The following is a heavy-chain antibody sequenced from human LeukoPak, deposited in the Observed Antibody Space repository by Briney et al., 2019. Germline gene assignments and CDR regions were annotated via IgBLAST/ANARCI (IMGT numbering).Heavy chain of an antibody. CDR3: ARASSGYLGY. D-gene: IGHD3-22*01. J-gene: IGHJ4*02. V-gene: IGHV3-23*01. Sequence: PGGSLRLSCAASGFTFSSYTMSWVRQAPGKGLEWVSTITTSDGNTYYADSVKGRFTVSRDNSKNTLFLQMNSLRAEDTAVYYCARASSGYLGYWGQGTLVTVSS. CDR2: ITTSDGNT. CDR1: GFTFSSYT.